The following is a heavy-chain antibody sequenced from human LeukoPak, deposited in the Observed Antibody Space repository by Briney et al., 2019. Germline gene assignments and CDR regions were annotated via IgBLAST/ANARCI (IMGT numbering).Heavy chain of an antibody. CDR2: INSDGSST. D-gene: IGHD2-2*01. Sequence: GSLRLSCAASGFTFSSYWMHWVRQAPGKGLVWVSRINSDGSSTSYADSVKGRFTISRDNAKNTLYLQMNSLRAEDTAVYYCAIDIVVVPAATEYFQQWGQGTLVTVSS. CDR3: AIDIVVVPAATEYFQQ. J-gene: IGHJ1*01. CDR1: GFTFSSYW. V-gene: IGHV3-74*01.